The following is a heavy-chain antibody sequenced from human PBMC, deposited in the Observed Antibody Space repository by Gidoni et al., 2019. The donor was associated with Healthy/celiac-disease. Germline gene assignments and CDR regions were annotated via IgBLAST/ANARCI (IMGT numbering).Heavy chain of an antibody. CDR3: ARSRRQYCSGGSCYQDAFDI. CDR1: GYTFTSYD. CDR2: MNPNSGNT. Sequence: QVQLVQSGAEVKKPGASVKVSCKASGYTFTSYDINWVRQATGQGLEWMGWMNPNSGNTGYAQKFQGRVTMTRNTSISTAYMELSSLRSEDTAVYYCARSRRQYCSGGSCYQDAFDIWGQGTMVTVSS. V-gene: IGHV1-8*01. J-gene: IGHJ3*02. D-gene: IGHD2-15*01.